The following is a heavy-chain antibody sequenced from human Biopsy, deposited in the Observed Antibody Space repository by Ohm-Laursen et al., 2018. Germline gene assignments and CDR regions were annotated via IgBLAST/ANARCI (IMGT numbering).Heavy chain of an antibody. V-gene: IGHV2-70*11. CDR2: VDWGDYK. J-gene: IGHJ6*02. D-gene: IGHD6-13*01. Sequence: TQTLTLTCSFSGFSLSARGMCVSWIPQAPGTALEWLARVDWGDYKDYSASLQTKLSISKDTSNDQVVLTVNNVDPADTATYYCARTPILIVSAGLVYRHRRHLQGMDVWGQGIAVTVS. CDR3: ARTPILIVSAGLVYRHRRHLQGMDV. CDR1: GFSLSARGMC.